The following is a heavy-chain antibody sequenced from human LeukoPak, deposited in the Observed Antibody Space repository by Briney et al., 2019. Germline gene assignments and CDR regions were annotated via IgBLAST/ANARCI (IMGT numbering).Heavy chain of an antibody. V-gene: IGHV4-61*02. J-gene: IGHJ1*01. CDR2: IYTSGST. CDR1: GGSISSGSYY. CDR3: ATTYDFWSGYQAAAEYFQH. D-gene: IGHD3-3*01. Sequence: SETLSLTCTVSGGSISSGSYYWSWIRQPAGKGLEWIGRIYTSGSTNYNPSLKSRVTISVDTSKNQFSLKLSSVTAADTAVYYCATTYDFWSGYQAAAEYFQHWGQGTLVTVSS.